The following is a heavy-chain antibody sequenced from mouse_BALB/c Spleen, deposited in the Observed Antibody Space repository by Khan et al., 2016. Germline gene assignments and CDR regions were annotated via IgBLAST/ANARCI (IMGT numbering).Heavy chain of an antibody. J-gene: IGHJ3*01. CDR3: ARYGNYEAWFAY. CDR2: INPGSSGT. Sequence: VQLQESGAELVRPGTSVKVSCKASGYAFTNYLIEWVKQRPGQGLEWIGVINPGSSGTNYNEKFKGKATLTADKSSSTAYLPLSSLTSDASAVYFCARYGNYEAWFAYWGQGTLVTVST. CDR1: GYAFTNYL. D-gene: IGHD2-1*01. V-gene: IGHV1-54*01.